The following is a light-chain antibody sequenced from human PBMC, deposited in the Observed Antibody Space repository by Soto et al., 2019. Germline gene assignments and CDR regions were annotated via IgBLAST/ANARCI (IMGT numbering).Light chain of an antibody. CDR3: QQYDNRPLT. Sequence: DIQMTQSPSSLSASVGDRVTITCQASQDITNYLNWYQQKPGKAPKLLIYDVSKLEAGVPSRFSGSGSWTDFTLTISSLQPDDIATYDCQQYDNRPLTFGGGTKVEIK. V-gene: IGKV1-33*01. J-gene: IGKJ4*01. CDR2: DVS. CDR1: QDITNY.